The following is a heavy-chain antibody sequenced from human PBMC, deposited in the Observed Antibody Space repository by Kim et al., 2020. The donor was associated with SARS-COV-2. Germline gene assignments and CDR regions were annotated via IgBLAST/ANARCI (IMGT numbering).Heavy chain of an antibody. J-gene: IGHJ3*02. Sequence: SSPSLKSRLTITKDTSKNQVVLTMTNMDPVDTATYYCAHIGDWLLAFDIWGQGTMVTVSS. CDR3: AHIGDWLLAFDI. D-gene: IGHD3-9*01. V-gene: IGHV2-5*01.